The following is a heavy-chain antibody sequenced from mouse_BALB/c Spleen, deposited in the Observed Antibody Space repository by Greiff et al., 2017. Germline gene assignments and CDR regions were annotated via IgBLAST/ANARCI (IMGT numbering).Heavy chain of an antibody. Sequence: EVKVVESGGGLVQPGGSRKLSCAASGFTFSSFGMHWVRQAPEKGLEWVAYISSGSSTIYYADTVKGRFTISRDNPKNTLFLQMTSLRSEDTAMYYCARSPYDYDLYWYFDVWGAGTTVTVSS. D-gene: IGHD2-4*01. CDR2: ISSGSSTI. CDR3: ARSPYDYDLYWYFDV. V-gene: IGHV5-17*02. J-gene: IGHJ1*01. CDR1: GFTFSSFG.